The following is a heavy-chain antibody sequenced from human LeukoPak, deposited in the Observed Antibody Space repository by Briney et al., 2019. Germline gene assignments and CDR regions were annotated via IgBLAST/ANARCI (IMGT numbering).Heavy chain of an antibody. D-gene: IGHD5-18*01. J-gene: IGHJ4*02. V-gene: IGHV4-59*01. CDR2: IYYSGSA. CDR1: GGSISSYY. CDR3: ARSDPGYSYGYFDY. Sequence: SETLSLTCTVSGGSISSYYWSWIRQPPGKGLEWIGYIYYSGSASYNPSLKSRVTMSLDTSRNAFSLKLSSVTAADTAVYYCARSDPGYSYGYFDYWGQGNLVGVSS.